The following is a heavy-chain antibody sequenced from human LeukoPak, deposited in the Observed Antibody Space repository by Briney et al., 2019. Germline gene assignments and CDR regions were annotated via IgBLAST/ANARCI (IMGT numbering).Heavy chain of an antibody. J-gene: IGHJ3*02. V-gene: IGHV1-2*02. CDR1: GYTFTVYY. CDR2: INPNSGGT. CDR3: ARDRARHYIVGATVGAFDI. D-gene: IGHD1-26*01. Sequence: ASVKVSCKASGYTFTVYYMHWVRQAPGQGLEWMGWINPNSGGTNYAQKFQGRVTMTRDTSISTAYMELSRLRSDDTAVYYCARDRARHYIVGATVGAFDIWGQGTMVTVSS.